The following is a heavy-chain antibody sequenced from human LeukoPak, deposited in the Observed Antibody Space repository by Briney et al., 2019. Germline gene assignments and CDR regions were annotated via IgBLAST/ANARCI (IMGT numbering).Heavy chain of an antibody. CDR2: IRYDGGNK. J-gene: IGHJ5*02. Sequence: GGSLRLSCAASGFTFSSYGMHWVRQAPGKGLEWVAFIRYDGGNKYYADSVKGRFTISRDNSKNTLYLQMNSLRAEDTAVYYCAKDSRIPSMVRGVITRWFDPWGQGTLVTVSS. D-gene: IGHD3-10*01. V-gene: IGHV3-30*02. CDR3: AKDSRIPSMVRGVITRWFDP. CDR1: GFTFSSYG.